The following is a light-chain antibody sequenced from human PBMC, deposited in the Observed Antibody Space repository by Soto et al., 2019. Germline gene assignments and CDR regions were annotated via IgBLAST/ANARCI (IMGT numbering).Light chain of an antibody. CDR3: QQYGSSPRT. CDR1: QSVSSSY. J-gene: IGKJ1*01. Sequence: TLSCTSSQSVSSSYLAWYQQKPGQAPRLLIYGASSRTTGIPDRFSGSGSGTDFTLTISRLEPEDFAAYYCQQYGSSPRTFGQGTKVDIK. V-gene: IGKV3-20*01. CDR2: GAS.